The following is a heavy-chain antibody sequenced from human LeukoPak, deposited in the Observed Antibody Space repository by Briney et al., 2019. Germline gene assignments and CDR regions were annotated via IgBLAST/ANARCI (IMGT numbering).Heavy chain of an antibody. D-gene: IGHD2-21*01. V-gene: IGHV4-59*11. CDR3: ATSSKYYSRYFDY. J-gene: IGHJ4*02. Sequence: SETLSLTCTVSGGSISSHYWSWIRQPPGKGLEWIAYIYYSGGTNYNPSLKSRVTISVDTSKNQFSLKLSSVTAADTAVYYCATSSKYYSRYFDYWGQGTLVTVSS. CDR2: IYYSGGT. CDR1: GGSISSHY.